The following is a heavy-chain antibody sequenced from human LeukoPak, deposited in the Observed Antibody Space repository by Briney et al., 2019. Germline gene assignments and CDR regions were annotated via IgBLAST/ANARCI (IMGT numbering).Heavy chain of an antibody. CDR3: AISGLGFGEFRGLDY. J-gene: IGHJ4*02. V-gene: IGHV3-74*01. D-gene: IGHD3-10*01. Sequence: AGGSLRLSCAASGFTFSRYWMHWVRQVPGKGLVWVSRINSDGRRTSYADSVKGRFTISRDTSKNALYLQMNSLRAEDTAVYYCAISGLGFGEFRGLDYWGQGTLVTVSS. CDR1: GFTFSRYW. CDR2: INSDGRRT.